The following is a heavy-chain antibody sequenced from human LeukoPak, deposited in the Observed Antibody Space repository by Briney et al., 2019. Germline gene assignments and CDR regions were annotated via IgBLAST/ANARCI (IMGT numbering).Heavy chain of an antibody. Sequence: ASVKVSCKASGYTFTSYGISWVRQAPGQGLEWMGWISAYNGNTNYAQKLQGRVTMTTDTSSSTAYMELRSLRSDDTAVYYCARSRRGSYPGYIDYWGQGTLVTVSS. V-gene: IGHV1-18*01. CDR1: GYTFTSYG. CDR3: ARSRRGSYPGYIDY. CDR2: ISAYNGNT. J-gene: IGHJ4*02. D-gene: IGHD3-16*02.